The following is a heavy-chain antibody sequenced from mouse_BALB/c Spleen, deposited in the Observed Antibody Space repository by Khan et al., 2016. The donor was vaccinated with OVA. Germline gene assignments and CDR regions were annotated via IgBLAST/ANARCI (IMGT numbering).Heavy chain of an antibody. V-gene: IGHV1S135*01. CDR2: IDPFNGGT. D-gene: IGHD3-3*01. CDR1: GYSFTSYY. Sequence: VQLQQSGPELMKPGASVNISCKASGYSFTSYYIHWVKQSHGKSLEWIGYIDPFNGGTDYNQKFKGKATLTVDKSSNTAYMHLSSLTSEDSAVYFCARGTFDYWGQGTRVTVSA. CDR3: ARGTFDY. J-gene: IGHJ3*01.